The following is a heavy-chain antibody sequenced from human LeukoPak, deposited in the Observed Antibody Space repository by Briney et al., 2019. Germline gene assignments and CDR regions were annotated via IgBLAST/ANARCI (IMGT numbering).Heavy chain of an antibody. CDR3: ARGGALTAVDY. CDR2: IIPIFGTA. D-gene: IGHD3-9*01. V-gene: IGHV1-69*01. CDR1: GGTFSSYA. Sequence: GALVKVSCKASGGTFSSYAISWVRQAPGQGLEWMGGIIPIFGTANYAQKFQGRVTITADESTSTAYMELSSLRSEDTAVYYCARGGALTAVDYWGQGTLVTVSS. J-gene: IGHJ4*02.